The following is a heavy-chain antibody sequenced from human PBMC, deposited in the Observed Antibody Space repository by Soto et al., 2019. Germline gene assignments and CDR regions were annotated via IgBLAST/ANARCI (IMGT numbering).Heavy chain of an antibody. CDR2: ISYDGSNK. CDR1: GFTISSYG. Sequence: GGSLRLSCAASGFTISSYGMHWVRQAPGKGLEWVAVISYDGSNKYYADSVKGRFTISRDNSKNTLYLQMNSLRAEDTAVYYCAKDSSSWSRGYFDYWGQGTLATVSS. J-gene: IGHJ4*02. D-gene: IGHD6-13*01. V-gene: IGHV3-30*18. CDR3: AKDSSSWSRGYFDY.